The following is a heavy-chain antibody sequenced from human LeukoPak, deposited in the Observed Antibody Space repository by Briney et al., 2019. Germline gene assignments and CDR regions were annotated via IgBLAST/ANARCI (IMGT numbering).Heavy chain of an antibody. CDR3: ARDPQVSY. V-gene: IGHV3-53*01. CDR2: IYSDGST. Sequence: GGSLRLSCAASGFAVSSNYMTCVRQAPGKGLEWVSVIYSDGSTFYADSVKGRFTISRDTSKNTLYLQMNNLRADDTAVYHCARDPQVSYWGQGALVTVSS. CDR1: GFAVSSNY. J-gene: IGHJ4*02.